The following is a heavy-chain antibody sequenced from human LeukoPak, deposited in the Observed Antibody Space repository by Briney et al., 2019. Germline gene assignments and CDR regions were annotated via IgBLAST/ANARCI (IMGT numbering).Heavy chain of an antibody. CDR1: GYTFISYD. CDR3: VRTPPKGDIDY. J-gene: IGHJ4*02. V-gene: IGHV1-8*01. CDR2: MSANSGNT. D-gene: IGHD2-21*02. Sequence: ASVRVSCKTSGYTFISYDINWIRQAPGQGLEWLGWMSANSGNTGYAQKFQGRVTMTRTTSISTAFMELSRLTFEDTAVYYCVRTPPKGDIDYWGQGTLVTVSS.